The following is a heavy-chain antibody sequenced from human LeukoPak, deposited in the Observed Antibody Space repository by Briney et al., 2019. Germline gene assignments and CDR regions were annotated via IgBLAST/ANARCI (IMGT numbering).Heavy chain of an antibody. J-gene: IGHJ5*02. CDR3: ARHRGSSSDDWFDP. CDR2: INYSGST. V-gene: IGHV4-59*08. D-gene: IGHD6-6*01. Sequence: PSETLSLTCTVSGGSINSYYWSWIRQPPGKGLEWIGYINYSGSTNYNPSLKSRVTISVDTSKNQFSLKLSSVTAADTAVYYCARHRGSSSDDWFDPWGQGTLVTVSS. CDR1: GGSINSYY.